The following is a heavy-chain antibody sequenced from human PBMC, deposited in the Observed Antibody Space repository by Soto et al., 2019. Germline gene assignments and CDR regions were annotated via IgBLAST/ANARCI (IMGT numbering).Heavy chain of an antibody. CDR2: INAGNGNT. CDR3: AREGVYDDYGLDAFDI. V-gene: IGHV1-3*01. CDR1: GYTFTSYA. D-gene: IGHD4-17*01. J-gene: IGHJ3*02. Sequence: QVQLVQSGAEVKKPGASVKVSCKASGYTFTSYAMHWVRQAPGQRREWMGWINAGNGNTKYSQKFQGRVTITRDTSASTAYMELSSLRSEDTAVYYCAREGVYDDYGLDAFDIWGQETMVTVSS.